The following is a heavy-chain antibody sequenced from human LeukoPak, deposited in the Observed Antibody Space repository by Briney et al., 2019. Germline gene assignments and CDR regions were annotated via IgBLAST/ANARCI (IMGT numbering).Heavy chain of an antibody. J-gene: IGHJ4*02. V-gene: IGHV1-3*01. Sequence: GASVKVSCKASGYIFTEYVVHWVRQAPGQRPEWMGWIKAGNGDTKYLQNFQDRLTITRGTSASTVYMELSSLTSEDTALYYCARDDCGDTCYPGGYWGQGTLVTVSS. CDR3: ARDDCGDTCYPGGY. CDR1: GYIFTEYV. D-gene: IGHD2-21*01. CDR2: IKAGNGDT.